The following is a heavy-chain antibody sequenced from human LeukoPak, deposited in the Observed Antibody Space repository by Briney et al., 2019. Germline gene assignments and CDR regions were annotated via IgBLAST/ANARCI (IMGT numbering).Heavy chain of an antibody. CDR1: RFTFSSYW. CDR2: IKQDGSEK. Sequence: PGGSLRLSCAASRFTFSSYWMSWVRQAPGKGLEWVANIKQDGSEKYYVDSVKGRFTISRDNAKNSLYLQMNSLRAEDTAVYYCARDLPADGDYWGQGTLVTVSS. D-gene: IGHD5-24*01. V-gene: IGHV3-7*01. J-gene: IGHJ4*02. CDR3: ARDLPADGDY.